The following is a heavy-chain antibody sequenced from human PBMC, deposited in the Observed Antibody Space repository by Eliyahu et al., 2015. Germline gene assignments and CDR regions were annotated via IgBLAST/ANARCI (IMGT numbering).Heavy chain of an antibody. CDR2: IIPIFGTA. CDR1: GGTFSSYA. J-gene: IGHJ6*02. CDR3: ARSYCGGDCYHKGYYYYYGMDV. D-gene: IGHD2-21*01. V-gene: IGHV1-69*06. Sequence: EVKKPGSSVKVSCKASGGTFSSYAISWVRQAPGQGLEWMGGIIPIFGTANYAQKFQGRVTITADKSTSTAYMELSSLRSEDTAVYYCARSYCGGDCYHKGYYYYYGMDVWGQGTTVTVSS.